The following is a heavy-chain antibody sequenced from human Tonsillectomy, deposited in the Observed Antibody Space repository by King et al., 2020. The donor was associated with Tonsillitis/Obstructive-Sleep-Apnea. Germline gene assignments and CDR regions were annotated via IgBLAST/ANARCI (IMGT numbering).Heavy chain of an antibody. Sequence: VQLVESGGGLVKPGGSLRLSCAASGFTFRSYSMNWVRQAPGEGLEWVSSISSSSSFIYYADSVKGRFTISRDNAENSLYLRMTSLRAEDTAIYYCATQDCSDGSCYVDYWGQGTLVTVSS. CDR1: GFTFRSYS. J-gene: IGHJ4*02. CDR3: ATQDCSDGSCYVDY. D-gene: IGHD2-15*01. V-gene: IGHV3-21*01. CDR2: ISSSSSFI.